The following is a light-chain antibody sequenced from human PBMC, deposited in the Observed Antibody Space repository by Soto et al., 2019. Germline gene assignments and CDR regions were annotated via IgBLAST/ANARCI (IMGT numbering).Light chain of an antibody. Sequence: EIVLTQSPGTLSLSPGERGTLSCRASQSVSSNYLAWYQQKPGQAPRLLIYGASNRATGIPDRFSGSGSGTDFTLTVSRLEPEDFAVYYGQQYGSSPTFGGGTKVEIK. CDR2: GAS. V-gene: IGKV3-20*01. CDR1: QSVSSNY. J-gene: IGKJ4*01. CDR3: QQYGSSPT.